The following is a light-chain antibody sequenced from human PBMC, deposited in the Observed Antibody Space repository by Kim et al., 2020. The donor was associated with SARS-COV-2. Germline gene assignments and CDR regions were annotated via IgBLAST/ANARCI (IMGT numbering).Light chain of an antibody. CDR2: GAS. Sequence: SPGERATLSGRASQSVSSNLAWYQQKPGQAPRLLIYGASTRATGIPARFSGSGSGTEFTLTISSLQSEDFAVYYCQQCNNWPLTFGEGTRLDIK. J-gene: IGKJ4*01. CDR1: QSVSSN. V-gene: IGKV3-15*01. CDR3: QQCNNWPLT.